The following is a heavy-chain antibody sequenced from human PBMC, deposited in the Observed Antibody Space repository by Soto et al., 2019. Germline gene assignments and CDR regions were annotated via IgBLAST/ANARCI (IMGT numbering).Heavy chain of an antibody. CDR3: ARDEGDHDFWSGANWFDP. D-gene: IGHD3-3*01. J-gene: IGHJ5*02. V-gene: IGHV1-18*01. CDR2: ISAYNGNT. Sequence: ASVKVSCKASGYTFTSYCISWVRQAPGQGLEWMGWISAYNGNTNYAQKLQGRVTMTTDTSTSTAYMELRSLRSDDTAVYYCARDEGDHDFWSGANWFDPWGQGTLVTVSS. CDR1: GYTFTSYC.